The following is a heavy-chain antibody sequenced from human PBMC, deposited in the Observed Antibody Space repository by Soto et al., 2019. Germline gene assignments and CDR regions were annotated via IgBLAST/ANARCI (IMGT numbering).Heavy chain of an antibody. D-gene: IGHD6-19*01. CDR2: INSDGSST. Sequence: GSLRLSCAASGFTFSSYWMHWVRQAPGKGLVWVSRINSDGSSTSYADSVKGRFTISRDNAKNTLYLQMNSLRAEDTAVYYCAIPRYSSGWYLGYWGQGTLVTVSS. J-gene: IGHJ4*02. CDR1: GFTFSSYW. CDR3: AIPRYSSGWYLGY. V-gene: IGHV3-74*01.